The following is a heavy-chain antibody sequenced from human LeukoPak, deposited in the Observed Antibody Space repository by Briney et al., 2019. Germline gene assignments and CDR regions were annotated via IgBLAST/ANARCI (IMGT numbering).Heavy chain of an antibody. CDR3: ASQSFGELAY. D-gene: IGHD3-10*01. J-gene: IGHJ4*02. V-gene: IGHV3-30-3*01. CDR1: GFTFSSSP. CDR2: ISYGGNNE. Sequence: GRSLRLSCAASGFTFSSSPMHWVRQAPGKGLEWVAVISYGGNNEDYADSVKGRFTISRDNSKNTLYLQMNSLRAEDTAVYYCASQSFGELAYWGQGTLVTVSS.